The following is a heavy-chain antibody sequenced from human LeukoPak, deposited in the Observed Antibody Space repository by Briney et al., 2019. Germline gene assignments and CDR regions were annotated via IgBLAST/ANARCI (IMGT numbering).Heavy chain of an antibody. CDR2: ISSSSSNI. V-gene: IGHV3-21*01. D-gene: IGHD6-19*01. Sequence: PGGSLRLSCAASGFTFSSYSMNWVRQAPGKGLEWVSSISSSSSNIYYADSVKGRFTISRDNAKNSLYLQMNSLRAEDTAVYYCAREDVSSGWYSPGYYGMDVWGQGTTVTVSS. CDR3: AREDVSSGWYSPGYYGMDV. J-gene: IGHJ6*02. CDR1: GFTFSSYS.